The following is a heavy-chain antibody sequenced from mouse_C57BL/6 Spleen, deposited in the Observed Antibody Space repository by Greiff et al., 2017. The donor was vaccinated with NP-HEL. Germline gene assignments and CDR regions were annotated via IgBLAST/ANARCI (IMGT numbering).Heavy chain of an antibody. J-gene: IGHJ2*01. CDR2: INPSTGGT. V-gene: IGHV1-42*01. D-gene: IGHD2-4*01. CDR1: GYSFTGYY. CDR3: ARIWDYVADLSDY. Sequence: EVQLQQSGPELVKPGASVKISCKASGYSFTGYYMNWVKQSPEKSLEWIGEINPSTGGTTYNQKFKAKATLTVDKSSSTAYMQLKSLTSEDSAVYYCARIWDYVADLSDYWGQGTTLTVSS.